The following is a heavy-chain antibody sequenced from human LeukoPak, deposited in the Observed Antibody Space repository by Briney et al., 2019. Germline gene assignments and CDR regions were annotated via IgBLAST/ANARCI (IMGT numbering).Heavy chain of an antibody. CDR3: ARSSGLAWRHRNDY. J-gene: IGHJ4*02. Sequence: WASVKVSCKASGYTFTGYYIHWVRQAPGQGLERMGWINPNSGGTNYAQKFQGRVTMTRDTSISTAYMELSRLRSDDTAVYYCARSSGLAWRHRNDYWGQGTLVTVSP. D-gene: IGHD3/OR15-3a*01. CDR1: GYTFTGYY. CDR2: INPNSGGT. V-gene: IGHV1-2*02.